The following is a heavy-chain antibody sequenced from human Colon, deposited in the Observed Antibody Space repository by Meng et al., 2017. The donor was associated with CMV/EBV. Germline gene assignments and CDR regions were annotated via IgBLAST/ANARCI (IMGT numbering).Heavy chain of an antibody. Sequence: SETLSLTCTVSGGTTSRGDYYWTWIRQPPGKGLEWIGNIYYTGTTHYNPSLESRVAISLDTSKNQFSLNLRSVTAADSAVYYCAREVLGFCTSDSCYSAFDVWGRGTTVTVSS. J-gene: IGHJ6*02. D-gene: IGHD2-2*02. CDR1: GGTTSRGDYY. V-gene: IGHV4-30-4*08. CDR3: AREVLGFCTSDSCYSAFDV. CDR2: IYYTGTT.